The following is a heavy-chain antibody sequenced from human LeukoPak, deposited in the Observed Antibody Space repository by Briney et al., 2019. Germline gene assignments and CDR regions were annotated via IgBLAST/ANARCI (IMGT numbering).Heavy chain of an antibody. CDR2: ISGSGGST. V-gene: IGHV3-23*01. D-gene: IGHD3-22*01. J-gene: IGHJ6*02. Sequence: PGGSLRLSCAASGFTFSSYAMSWVRQAPGKGLEWVSAISGSGGSTYYADSVKGRFTISRDNSKNTLYLQMNSLRAEDTAVYYCASPDDSSGYYYAYYYYGMDVWGQGTTVTVSS. CDR1: GFTFSSYA. CDR3: ASPDDSSGYYYAYYYYGMDV.